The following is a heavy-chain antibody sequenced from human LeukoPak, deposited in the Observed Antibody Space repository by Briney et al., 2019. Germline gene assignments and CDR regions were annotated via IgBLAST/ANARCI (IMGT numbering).Heavy chain of an antibody. D-gene: IGHD1-26*01. J-gene: IGHJ2*01. Sequence: GGSLRLSCAASGFTFSSYTMNWVRQAPGKGLEWVSYISSSSSSIYYADSVKGRFTISRDNAKNSLYLHMNSLRDEDTAVYYCASSSGSYSRYFDLWGRGTLVTVSS. CDR3: ASSSGSYSRYFDL. V-gene: IGHV3-48*02. CDR2: ISSSSSSI. CDR1: GFTFSSYT.